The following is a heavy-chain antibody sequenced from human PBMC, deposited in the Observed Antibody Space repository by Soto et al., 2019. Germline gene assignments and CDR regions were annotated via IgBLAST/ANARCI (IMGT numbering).Heavy chain of an antibody. J-gene: IGHJ5*02. CDR1: DFTFSIYA. D-gene: IGHD2-2*01. CDR3: ASATIPLCGPFDP. V-gene: IGHV3-23*01. CDR2: VTSSGDTT. Sequence: EVHLLESGGGLIQPGGSLRLSCAASDFTFSIYAMTWVRQAPGQGLEWVSSVTSSGDTTYYADSVKGRFTISRNNSKTLLSLQLPTLTADDSAVYFCASATIPLCGPFDPWGQGTLVTFSS.